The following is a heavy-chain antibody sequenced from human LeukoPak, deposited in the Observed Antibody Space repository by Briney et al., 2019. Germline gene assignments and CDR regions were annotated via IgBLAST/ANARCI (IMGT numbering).Heavy chain of an antibody. CDR2: IYYSGST. J-gene: IGHJ4*02. D-gene: IGHD6-19*01. Sequence: SETLSLTCTVSGGSISSYYWSWIRQPPGKGLEWIGYIYYSGSTSYNPSLKSRVTISVDTSKNQFSLKLSSVTAADTAVYYCAREPAGYSSGWYAFDYWGQGTLVTVSS. V-gene: IGHV4-59*01. CDR3: AREPAGYSSGWYAFDY. CDR1: GGSISSYY.